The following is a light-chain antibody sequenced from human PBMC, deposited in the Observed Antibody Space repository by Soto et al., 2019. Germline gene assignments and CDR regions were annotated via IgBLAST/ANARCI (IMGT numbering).Light chain of an antibody. Sequence: QSALTQPPSASGSPGQSVTISCTGTSSDIGAYNFVSWYQQHPGKAPKLIIFEVSQRPSGVPHRFSGSKSGNTASLTVSGLQGQDEADYYCCSFARNIWVFGGGTKLTVL. CDR3: CSFARNIWV. CDR2: EVS. V-gene: IGLV2-8*01. J-gene: IGLJ3*02. CDR1: SSDIGAYNF.